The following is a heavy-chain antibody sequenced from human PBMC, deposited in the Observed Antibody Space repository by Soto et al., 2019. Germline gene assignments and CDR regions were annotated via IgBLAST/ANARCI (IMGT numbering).Heavy chain of an antibody. J-gene: IGHJ6*02. CDR3: ARGGSGSYPYYYYYYGMDV. Sequence: ASVKVSCKASGYTFTGYYMHWVRQAPGQGLEWMGWINPNSGGTNYAQKFQGWVTMTRDTSISTAYMELSRLRSDDTAMYYCARGGSGSYPYYYYYYGMDVWGQGTTVTVSS. V-gene: IGHV1-2*04. CDR2: INPNSGGT. D-gene: IGHD3-10*01. CDR1: GYTFTGYY.